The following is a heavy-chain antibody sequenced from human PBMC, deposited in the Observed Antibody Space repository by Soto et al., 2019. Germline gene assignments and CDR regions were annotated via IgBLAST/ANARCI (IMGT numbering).Heavy chain of an antibody. Sequence: PSETLSLTCTVSGGSISSSSYYWGWIRQPPGKGLEWIGSIYYSGSTYYNPSLKSRVTISVDTSKNQFSLKLSSLTAADTAVYYCASEDRFLEWLFHGHYFDYWGQGSLVTVSS. CDR3: ASEDRFLEWLFHGHYFDY. D-gene: IGHD3-3*01. J-gene: IGHJ4*02. CDR2: IYYSGST. V-gene: IGHV4-39*01. CDR1: GGSISSSSYY.